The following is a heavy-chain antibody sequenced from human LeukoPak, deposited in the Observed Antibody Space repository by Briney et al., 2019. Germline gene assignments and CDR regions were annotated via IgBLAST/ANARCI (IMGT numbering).Heavy chain of an antibody. Sequence: GGSLRLSCAASGFTFSSYGMHWVRQAPGKGLEWVAVIWYDGSNKYYADSVKGRFTISRDNSKNTLYLQMNSLGAEDTAVYYCARVRQHHDAFDIWGQGTMVTVSS. CDR3: ARVRQHHDAFDI. CDR2: IWYDGSNK. D-gene: IGHD6-13*01. V-gene: IGHV3-33*01. CDR1: GFTFSSYG. J-gene: IGHJ3*02.